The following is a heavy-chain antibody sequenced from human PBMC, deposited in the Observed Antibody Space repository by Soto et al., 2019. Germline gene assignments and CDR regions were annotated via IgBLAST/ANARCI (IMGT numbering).Heavy chain of an antibody. CDR3: VRVAGSASWYETDS. D-gene: IGHD6-13*01. Sequence: PSETLSLTCAVSGYSISSGYYWGGIRQPPGKGLEWLGTTYYGARSYYNPSLRSRITILLDSSTNHLSLKLCSLTAADTAVYFCVRVAGSASWYETDSWGQGILVTVSS. J-gene: IGHJ4*02. V-gene: IGHV4-38-2*01. CDR1: GYSISSGYY. CDR2: TYYGARS.